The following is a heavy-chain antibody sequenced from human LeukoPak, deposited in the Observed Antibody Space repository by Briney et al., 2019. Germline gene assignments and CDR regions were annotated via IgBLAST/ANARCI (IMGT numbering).Heavy chain of an antibody. CDR2: IYPGDSDT. J-gene: IGHJ3*02. V-gene: IGHV5-51*01. D-gene: IGHD3-3*01. Sequence: KVGESLKISCKGSGYSFTSYWIGWGRQMPGKGLEWMGIIYPGDSDTRYSPSFQGQVTISADKSISTADLQRTSLKASDTAMYYCTRPITMFVAVIHFDIGGQGTRVTVSS. CDR1: GYSFTSYW. CDR3: TRPITMFVAVIHFDI.